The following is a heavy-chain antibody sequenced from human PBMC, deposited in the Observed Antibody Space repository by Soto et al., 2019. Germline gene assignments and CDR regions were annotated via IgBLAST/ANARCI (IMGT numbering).Heavy chain of an antibody. CDR3: ARGRDGDY. V-gene: IGHV1-18*01. CDR1: GYAFTTYG. D-gene: IGHD6-6*01. CDR2: ISADNGDT. Sequence: QVHLVQSGAEVKKPGASVKVSCKGSGYAFTTYGMTWVRQAPGQGLEWLGWISADNGDTNYAQKLQGRVTATKDTSTSPAYMKLRSLGSNATAVYYCARGRDGDYWGQGALVTVSS. J-gene: IGHJ4*02.